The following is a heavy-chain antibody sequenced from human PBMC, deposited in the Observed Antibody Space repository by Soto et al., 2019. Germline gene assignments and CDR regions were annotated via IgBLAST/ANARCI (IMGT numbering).Heavy chain of an antibody. CDR3: AWGHSWQQLVEGDAFDI. D-gene: IGHD6-13*01. V-gene: IGHV1-69*01. Sequence: QVQLVQSGAEVKKPGSSVKVSCKASGGTFSSYAISWVRQAPGQGLEWMGGIIPILGTANYAQKFQGRVTITADESTSTAYMELSSLRSEDTAVYYCAWGHSWQQLVEGDAFDIWGQGTMVTVSS. J-gene: IGHJ3*02. CDR1: GGTFSSYA. CDR2: IIPILGTA.